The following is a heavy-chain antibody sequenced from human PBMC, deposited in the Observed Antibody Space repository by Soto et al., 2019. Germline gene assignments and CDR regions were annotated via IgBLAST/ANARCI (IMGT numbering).Heavy chain of an antibody. CDR2: IKQDGSEI. J-gene: IGHJ5*02. Sequence: VYLVESGGGLVEPGGSLRLSCEASGFMFRSYGMSWVRQAPGEGLEWVANIKQDGSEIHYLESVEGRFTIFRDNARRSLFLQMNSLRAEDTAVYFCASYSGSYFPVGHDRWGQGTLVVVSS. CDR1: GFMFRSYG. CDR3: ASYSGSYFPVGHDR. V-gene: IGHV3-7*01. D-gene: IGHD3-10*01.